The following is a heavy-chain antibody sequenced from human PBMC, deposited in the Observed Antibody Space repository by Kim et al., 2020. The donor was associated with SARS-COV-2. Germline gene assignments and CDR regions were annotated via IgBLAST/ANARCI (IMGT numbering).Heavy chain of an antibody. V-gene: IGHV3-53*01. CDR2: IYSGGST. Sequence: CAASGFTVSSNYMSWVRQAPGKGLEWVSVIYSGGSTFYADSVKGRFTISRDNSKNTLYLQMNSLRAEDTAVYYCARDLYYYGMDVWGQGTKVTV. CDR1: GFTVSSNY. J-gene: IGHJ6*02. CDR3: ARDLYYYGMDV.